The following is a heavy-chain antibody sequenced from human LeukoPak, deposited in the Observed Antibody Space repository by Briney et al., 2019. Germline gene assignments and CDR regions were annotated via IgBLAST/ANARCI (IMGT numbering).Heavy chain of an antibody. D-gene: IGHD3-3*01. V-gene: IGHV3-30*18. J-gene: IGHJ4*02. CDR2: ISYDGSNK. CDR3: ANRYDFWSGYSPLDDY. Sequence: QPGGSLRLSCAASGFTFSSYGMHWVRQAPGKGLEWVAVISYDGSNKYYADSVKGRFTISRDNAKNSLYLQMNSLRAEDTAVYYCANRYDFWSGYSPLDDYWGQGTLVTVSS. CDR1: GFTFSSYG.